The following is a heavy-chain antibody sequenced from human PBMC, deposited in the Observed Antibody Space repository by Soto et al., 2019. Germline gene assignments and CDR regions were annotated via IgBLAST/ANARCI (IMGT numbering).Heavy chain of an antibody. CDR3: ARTPGVLWFGTYGMDV. Sequence: PSDTLSLTSIVSGGSISSGGYYWSWIRQHPGKGLEWIGYIYYSGSTYYNPSLKSRVTISVDTSKNQFSLKLSSVTAADTAVYYCARTPGVLWFGTYGMDVWGQGTTVTVSS. D-gene: IGHD3-10*01. J-gene: IGHJ6*02. V-gene: IGHV4-31*03. CDR1: GGSISSGGYY. CDR2: IYYSGST.